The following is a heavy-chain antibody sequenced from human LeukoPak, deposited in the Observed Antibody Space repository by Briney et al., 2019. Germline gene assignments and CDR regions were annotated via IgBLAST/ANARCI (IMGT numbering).Heavy chain of an antibody. D-gene: IGHD6-19*01. CDR1: GDSISSYY. CDR2: ISYSWST. V-gene: IGHV4-59*01. CDR3: ARWSLHSSGWYFGY. J-gene: IGHJ4*02. Sequence: SETLSLPCIVPGDSISSYYGSWIRQPPGKGLEWIGYISYSWSTNYNPSLKRRLTISVNTSKNQFSLNLTSVTAADTAMYYCARWSLHSSGWYFGYWGQGTLVTVSS.